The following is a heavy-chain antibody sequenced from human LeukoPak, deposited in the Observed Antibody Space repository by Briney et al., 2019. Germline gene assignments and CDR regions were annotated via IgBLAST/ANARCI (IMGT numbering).Heavy chain of an antibody. Sequence: ASVKVSCKASGYTFTSYDINWVRQATGQGLEWMGWMNPNSGNTGYAQKFQGRVTITRNTSISTAYMELSSLTSDDTAVYYCARSNSGSYYHFDYWGQGTLVTVSS. CDR2: MNPNSGNT. D-gene: IGHD1-26*01. J-gene: IGHJ4*02. CDR3: ARSNSGSYYHFDY. V-gene: IGHV1-8*03. CDR1: GYTFTSYD.